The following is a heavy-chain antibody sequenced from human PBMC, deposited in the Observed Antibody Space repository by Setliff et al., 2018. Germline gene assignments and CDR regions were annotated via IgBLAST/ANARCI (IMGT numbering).Heavy chain of an antibody. V-gene: IGHV1-69*10. CDR3: ARNALTGTTRKYYYYMDV. CDR2: TIPLLPLP. CDR1: GGTLSTLS. J-gene: IGHJ6*03. Sequence: SVKVSCKASGGTLSTLSIAWVRQAPGQWLEWMGGTIPLLPLPNYAVKFQGRVTITADKSTSTAYMELRSLTSEDTAVYYCARNALTGTTRKYYYYMDVWGQGTMVTVSS. D-gene: IGHD1-7*01.